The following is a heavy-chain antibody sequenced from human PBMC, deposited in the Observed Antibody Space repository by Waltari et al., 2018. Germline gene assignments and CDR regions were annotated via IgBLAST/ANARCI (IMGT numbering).Heavy chain of an antibody. V-gene: IGHV1-69*10. CDR2: IIPILGIT. CDR3: AKERGGGAWTGPWDN. D-gene: IGHD3-10*01. Sequence: QVQLVQSGAEVKKPGSSVKVSCKASGGTFGNSGISWVRQAPGQGLEWMGGIIPILGITNYAQKFQGRVTITAEKSTSTAHMELSSLRSEDTAVYYCAKERGGGAWTGPWDNWGQGTLVTVSS. CDR1: GGTFGNSG. J-gene: IGHJ4*02.